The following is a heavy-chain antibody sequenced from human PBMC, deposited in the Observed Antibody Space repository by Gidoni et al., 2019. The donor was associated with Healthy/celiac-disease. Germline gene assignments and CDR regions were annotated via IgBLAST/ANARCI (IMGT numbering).Heavy chain of an antibody. CDR3: TRNHLWFGELLEARQENWFDP. J-gene: IGHJ5*02. Sequence: EVQLVESGGGLVQPGGSLNLSCAASGFTFSGSAMHWVRPASGKGLEWVGRSRSKANSYATAYAASVKGRFTISRDDSKNTAYLQMNSLKTEDTAVYYCTRNHLWFGELLEARQENWFDPWGQGTLVTVSS. V-gene: IGHV3-73*02. CDR1: GFTFSGSA. CDR2: SRSKANSYAT. D-gene: IGHD3-10*01.